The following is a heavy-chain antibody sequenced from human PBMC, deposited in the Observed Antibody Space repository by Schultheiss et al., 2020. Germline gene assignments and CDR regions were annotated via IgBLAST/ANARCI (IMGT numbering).Heavy chain of an antibody. CDR2: ISYDGSNK. Sequence: GGSLRLSCAASGFTFSSYAMHWVRQAPGKGLEWVAVISYDGSNKYYADSVKGRFTISRDNSKNTLYLQMNSLRAEDTAVYYCARGVDTAMVTRYYYYGMDVWGQGTTVTVSS. J-gene: IGHJ6*02. V-gene: IGHV3-30*14. CDR1: GFTFSSYA. CDR3: ARGVDTAMVTRYYYYGMDV. D-gene: IGHD5-18*01.